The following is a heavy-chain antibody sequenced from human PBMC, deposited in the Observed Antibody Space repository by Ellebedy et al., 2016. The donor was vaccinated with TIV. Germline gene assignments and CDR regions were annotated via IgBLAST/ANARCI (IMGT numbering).Heavy chain of an antibody. Sequence: SXXASGYTFTSYYMHWVRQAPGKGLEWVALISYDGTNKYYGDSVKGRFTISRDNSKNTLYLQMNSLRAEDTAVYYCAKKPGTGEGIDYWGQGTLVTVSS. V-gene: IGHV3-30*18. D-gene: IGHD3-10*01. CDR3: AKKPGTGEGIDY. CDR2: ISYDGTNK. CDR1: GYTFTSYY. J-gene: IGHJ4*02.